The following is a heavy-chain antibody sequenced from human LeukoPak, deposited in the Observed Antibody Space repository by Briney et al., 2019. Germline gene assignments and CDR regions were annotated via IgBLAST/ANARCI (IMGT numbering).Heavy chain of an antibody. CDR3: ARGSGSLGAFDI. D-gene: IGHD1-26*01. Sequence: GGSLRLSCAASGFSFSNYWMHWVRQAPGKGLVWVSRISSDGSDTIYADSVKGRFTMSRDNAKNTLYLQMNSLRAEDTAVYYCARGSGSLGAFDIWGQGTMVTVSS. CDR1: GFSFSNYW. CDR2: ISSDGSDT. J-gene: IGHJ3*02. V-gene: IGHV3-74*01.